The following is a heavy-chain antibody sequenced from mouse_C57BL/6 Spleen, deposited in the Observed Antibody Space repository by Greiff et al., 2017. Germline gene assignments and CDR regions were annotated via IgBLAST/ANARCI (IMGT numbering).Heavy chain of an antibody. CDR3: ARPRYGSSLYYFDY. V-gene: IGHV1-55*01. CDR2: IYPGSGST. CDR1: GYTFTSYW. Sequence: QVQLKESGAELVKPGASVKMSCKASGYTFTSYWITWVKQRPGQGLEWIGDIYPGSGSTNYNEKFKSKATLTVDTSSSTAYMQLSSLTSEDSAVYYCARPRYGSSLYYFDYWGQGTTLTVSS. J-gene: IGHJ2*01. D-gene: IGHD1-1*01.